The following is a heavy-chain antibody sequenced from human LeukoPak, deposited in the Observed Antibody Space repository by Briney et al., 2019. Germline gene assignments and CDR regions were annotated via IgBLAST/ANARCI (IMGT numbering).Heavy chain of an antibody. D-gene: IGHD3-22*01. CDR3: TSGSAYYYDSSGYYYMGYCYYRMDV. V-gene: IGHV3-73*01. J-gene: IGHJ6*02. Sequence: GGSLKLSCAASGFTFSGSAMHWVRHASGNGLKKVGRIRSKANSYATAYAASVKGRFTISRDDSKNTAYLQMNSLKTEDTAVYYCTSGSAYYYDSSGYYYMGYCYYRMDVWGQGTTVTVSS. CDR1: GFTFSGSA. CDR2: IRSKANSYAT.